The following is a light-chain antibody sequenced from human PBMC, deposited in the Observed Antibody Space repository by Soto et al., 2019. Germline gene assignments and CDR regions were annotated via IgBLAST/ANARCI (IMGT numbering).Light chain of an antibody. CDR2: GTS. Sequence: EIVLTQSPGTLSLSPGERATLSCRASQSVSSDYLAWYQQKPGQAPRLLISGTSSRATGIPDRFSGSGSGTDFTLTISRLEPEDFAVYYCQQYGSSPPITFGQGTRLEIK. V-gene: IGKV3-20*01. CDR1: QSVSSDY. J-gene: IGKJ5*01. CDR3: QQYGSSPPIT.